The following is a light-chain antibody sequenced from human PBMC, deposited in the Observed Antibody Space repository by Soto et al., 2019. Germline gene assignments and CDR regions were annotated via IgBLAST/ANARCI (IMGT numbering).Light chain of an antibody. CDR1: SSDVGGYNY. CDR3: SSYTSSSTLGVV. CDR2: EVS. J-gene: IGLJ2*01. V-gene: IGLV2-14*01. Sequence: QSALTQPASVSGSPGQSITISCTGTSSDVGGYNYVSWYQQHPGKAPKLMIYEVSNRPSGVSNRFSGSKSGNTASLTISGLQAEDDADYYCSSYTSSSTLGVVFGGGTQLTVL.